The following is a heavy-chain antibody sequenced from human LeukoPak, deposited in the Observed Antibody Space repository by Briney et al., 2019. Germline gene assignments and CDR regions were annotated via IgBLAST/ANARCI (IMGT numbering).Heavy chain of an antibody. J-gene: IGHJ3*02. CDR1: GGSISSYY. CDR2: IYTSGST. D-gene: IGHD2-2*02. CDR3: ARRKVVPAAITASYAFDI. V-gene: IGHV4-4*09. Sequence: SETLSLTCTVSGGSISSYYWSWIRQPPGKGLEWIGYIYTSGSTNYNPSLKSRVTISVDTSKNQFSLKLSSVTAADTAVYYCARRKVVPAAITASYAFDIWGQGTMVTVPS.